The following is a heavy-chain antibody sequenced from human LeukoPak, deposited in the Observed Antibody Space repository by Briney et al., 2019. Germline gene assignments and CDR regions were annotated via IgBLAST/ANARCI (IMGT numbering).Heavy chain of an antibody. D-gene: IGHD4-17*01. J-gene: IGHJ5*02. CDR2: TFYRSKWHY. V-gene: IGHV6-1*01. CDR3: ARDPSDGQSFDH. CDR1: GDSVSSNTAA. Sequence: QTLSLTCAISGDSVSSNTAAWYWIRQSPSRGLEWLGRTFYRSKWHYEYAVSVRSRITINVDTSKNQFSLQLNSVTPEGTAVFYCARDPSDGQSFDHWGQGTLVTVSS.